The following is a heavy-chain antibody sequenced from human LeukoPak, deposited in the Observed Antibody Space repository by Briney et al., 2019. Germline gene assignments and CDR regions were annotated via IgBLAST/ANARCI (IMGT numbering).Heavy chain of an antibody. CDR1: GFTFTNHW. CDR3: AKDRSIGTYYTFDH. D-gene: IGHD1-26*01. V-gene: IGHV3-23*01. Sequence: GGSLRLSCVTSGFTFTNHWMSWVRQAPGKGLEWVATISGSSVMTYYADSVKGRFTVSGDNSKNTLYLQMSSLTAADTAVYYCAKDRSIGTYYTFDHWGQGTLVTVSA. CDR2: ISGSSVMT. J-gene: IGHJ4*02.